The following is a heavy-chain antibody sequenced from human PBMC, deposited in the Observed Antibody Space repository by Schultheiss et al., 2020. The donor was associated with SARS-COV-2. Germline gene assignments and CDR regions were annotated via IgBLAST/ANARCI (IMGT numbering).Heavy chain of an antibody. J-gene: IGHJ5*02. CDR3: ARAGIAAAGYNWFDP. Sequence: ASVKVSCKASGYTFTSYGISWVRQAPGQGLEWMGWISAYNGNTKYSQKFQGRVTMTTDTSTSTAYMELSSLRSEDTAVYYCARAGIAAAGYNWFDPWGQGTLITVSS. CDR2: ISAYNGNT. V-gene: IGHV1-18*01. D-gene: IGHD6-13*01. CDR1: GYTFTSYG.